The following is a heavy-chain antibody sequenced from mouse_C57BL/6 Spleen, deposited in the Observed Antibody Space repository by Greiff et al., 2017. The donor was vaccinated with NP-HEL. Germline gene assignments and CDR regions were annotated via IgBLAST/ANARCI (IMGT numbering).Heavy chain of an antibody. Sequence: EVQLQQSGPELVKPGASVKISCKASGYTFTDYYMNWVKQSHGKSLEWIGDINPNNGGTSYNQKFKGKATLTVDKSSSTAYMELRSLTSEDSAVYYCARPFYYGSSYKRYYFDYWGQGTTLTVSS. CDR2: INPNNGGT. V-gene: IGHV1-26*01. CDR3: ARPFYYGSSYKRYYFDY. CDR1: GYTFTDYY. D-gene: IGHD1-1*01. J-gene: IGHJ2*01.